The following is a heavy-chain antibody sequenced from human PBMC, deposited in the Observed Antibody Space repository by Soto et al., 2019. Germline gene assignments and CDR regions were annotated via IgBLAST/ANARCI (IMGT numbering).Heavy chain of an antibody. CDR3: ARDTLGYCSGGSCYAPRGFDY. D-gene: IGHD2-15*01. CDR1: GGSISSGGYY. Sequence: QVQLQESGPGLVKPSQTLSLTCTVSGGSISSGGYYWSWIRQHPGKGLEWIGYIYYSGSTYYNPSLQSRVTISVDTSKNQFSLKLSSVTAADTAVYYCARDTLGYCSGGSCYAPRGFDYWGQGTLVTVSS. J-gene: IGHJ4*02. V-gene: IGHV4-31*03. CDR2: IYYSGST.